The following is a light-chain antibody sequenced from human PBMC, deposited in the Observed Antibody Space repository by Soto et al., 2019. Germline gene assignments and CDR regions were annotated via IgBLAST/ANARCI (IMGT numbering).Light chain of an antibody. Sequence: DIVMTQSPDSLGVSLGERATINCKSSQSLLHSSNNRNYLAWYQQKPGQPPKLLIYWASTRESGVPDRFSGSGSGTDFTLTISSLQAEDVAVYYCQQYYIMSPWTFGPGTKVEIK. V-gene: IGKV4-1*01. CDR1: QSLLHSSNNRNY. CDR3: QQYYIMSPWT. J-gene: IGKJ1*01. CDR2: WAS.